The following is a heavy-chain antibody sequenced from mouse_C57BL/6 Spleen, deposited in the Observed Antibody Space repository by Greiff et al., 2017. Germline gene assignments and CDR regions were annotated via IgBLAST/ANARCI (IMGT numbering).Heavy chain of an antibody. CDR1: GYTFTSYG. CDR3: AIPLYYYGSSSAWFAY. Sequence: VKLQESGAELARPGASVKLSCKASGYTFTSYGISWVKQRTGQGLEWIGEIYPRSGNTYYNEKFKGKATLTADKSSSTAYMELRSLTSEDSAVYFCAIPLYYYGSSSAWFAYWGQGTLVTVSA. CDR2: IYPRSGNT. V-gene: IGHV1-81*01. D-gene: IGHD1-1*01. J-gene: IGHJ3*01.